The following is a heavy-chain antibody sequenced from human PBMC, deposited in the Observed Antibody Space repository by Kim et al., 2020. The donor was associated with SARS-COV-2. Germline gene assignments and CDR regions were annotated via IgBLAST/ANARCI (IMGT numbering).Heavy chain of an antibody. CDR3: ARHVSGSGSFYEF. V-gene: IGHV4-59*08. D-gene: IGHD3-10*01. Sequence: NYNPSLKSRVTWSVDPSRNQFSLDLMSVTAADTAVYFCARHVSGSGSFYEFWGQGTLVTVSS. J-gene: IGHJ4*02.